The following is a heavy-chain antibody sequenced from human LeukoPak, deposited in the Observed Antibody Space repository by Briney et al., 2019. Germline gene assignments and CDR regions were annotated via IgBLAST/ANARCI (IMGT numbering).Heavy chain of an antibody. V-gene: IGHV4-59*01. CDR2: IYYSGST. D-gene: IGHD1-26*01. CDR3: AVGSYYLLDY. J-gene: IGHJ4*02. Sequence: SETLSLTCTVSGGSISSYYWSWIRQPPGKGLEWIGYIYYSGSTNYNPSLESRVTISVDTSKNQFSLKLSSVTAADTAVYYCAVGSYYLLDYWGQGTLVTVSS. CDR1: GGSISSYY.